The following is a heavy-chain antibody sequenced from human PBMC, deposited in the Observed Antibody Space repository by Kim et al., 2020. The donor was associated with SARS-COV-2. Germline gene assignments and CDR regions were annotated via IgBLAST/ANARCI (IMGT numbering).Heavy chain of an antibody. D-gene: IGHD3-22*01. CDR1: GFTFSRYW. Sequence: GGSLRLSCAASGFTFSRYWMHWVRQPPGKGLVWVSRIYSDWSGTSYADSVKGRFTISRDNAKNTLYLQMNSLRAEDTALYYCARRAVDSSGTYYFDYWGQGTLVTVSS. V-gene: IGHV3-74*01. CDR3: ARRAVDSSGTYYFDY. CDR2: IYSDWSGT. J-gene: IGHJ4*02.